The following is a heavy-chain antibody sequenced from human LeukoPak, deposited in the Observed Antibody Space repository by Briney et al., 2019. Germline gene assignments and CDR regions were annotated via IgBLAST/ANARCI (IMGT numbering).Heavy chain of an antibody. CDR1: GFTFSSYA. J-gene: IGHJ6*03. CDR2: ITGSGGRT. V-gene: IGHV3-23*01. D-gene: IGHD3-3*01. CDR3: TTHHLEWLSRWPYYYYLDV. Sequence: GGSLRLSCAASGFTFSSYAMNWVRQAPAKGLELVSVITGSGGRTYYADSVKGRFTSTRDHSKNTLYLQMNSLRAEDTAVYYCTTHHLEWLSRWPYYYYLDVWGKGTTVTVSS.